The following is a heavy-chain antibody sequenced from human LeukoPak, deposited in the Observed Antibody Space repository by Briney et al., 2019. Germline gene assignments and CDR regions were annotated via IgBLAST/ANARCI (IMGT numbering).Heavy chain of an antibody. J-gene: IGHJ4*02. D-gene: IGHD4-17*01. V-gene: IGHV3-30*04. CDR3: AREFLYGDYAPGC. Sequence: GRSLRLSCAASGFTFSSYAMHWVRQAPGKGLEWVAVISYDGSNKYYADSVKGRFTISRDNSKNTLYLQMNSLRAEDTAVYYCAREFLYGDYAPGCRGQGTLVTVSS. CDR1: GFTFSSYA. CDR2: ISYDGSNK.